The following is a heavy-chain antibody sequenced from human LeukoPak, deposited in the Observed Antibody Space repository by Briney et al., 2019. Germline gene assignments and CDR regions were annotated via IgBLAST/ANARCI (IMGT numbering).Heavy chain of an antibody. Sequence: WASVKVSCKAFGFSFASFGFNWVRQAPGQGVEWMGWISGYNGHTRYEQKFHDRVTMTTDSSTSTVYMELRSLRYDDTALYYCARGTWEAAATPHSFDTWGQGALVLVSS. CDR3: ARGTWEAAATPHSFDT. CDR1: GFSFASFG. J-gene: IGHJ4*02. CDR2: ISGYNGHT. D-gene: IGHD1-26*01. V-gene: IGHV1-18*01.